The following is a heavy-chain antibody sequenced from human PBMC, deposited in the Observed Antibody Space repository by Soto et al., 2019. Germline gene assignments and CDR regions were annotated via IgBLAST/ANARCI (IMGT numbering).Heavy chain of an antibody. V-gene: IGHV1-46*01. J-gene: IGHJ5*02. Sequence: ASVKVSCKASGYTFTSYYMHWVRQAPGQGLEWMGIINPSGGSTSYAQKFQGRVTMTRDTSTSTVYMELSSLRSEDTAVYYCTRDRSIFGVVPFNWFDPWGQGPLVTVSS. D-gene: IGHD3-3*01. CDR2: INPSGGST. CDR1: GYTFTSYY. CDR3: TRDRSIFGVVPFNWFDP.